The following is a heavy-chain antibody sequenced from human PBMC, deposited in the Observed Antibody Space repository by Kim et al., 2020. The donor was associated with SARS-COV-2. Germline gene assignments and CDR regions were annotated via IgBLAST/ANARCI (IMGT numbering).Heavy chain of an antibody. Sequence: GGSLRLSCAASGFTFSDYYMSWIRQAPGKGLEWVSYISSSSSYTNYADSVKGRFTISRDNAKNSLYLQMNSLRAEDTAVYYCARSLVDSYGLGGPPSGMDVWGQGTTVTVSS. D-gene: IGHD5-18*01. V-gene: IGHV3-11*03. CDR2: ISSSSSYT. CDR3: ARSLVDSYGLGGPPSGMDV. J-gene: IGHJ6*02. CDR1: GFTFSDYY.